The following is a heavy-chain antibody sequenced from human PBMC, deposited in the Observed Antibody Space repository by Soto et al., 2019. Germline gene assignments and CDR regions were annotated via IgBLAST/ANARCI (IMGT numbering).Heavy chain of an antibody. J-gene: IGHJ4*02. CDR2: IVVGSGNT. V-gene: IGHV1-58*02. Sequence: SVKVSCKASGFTFTSSAMQWVRQARGQRLEWIGWIVVGSGNTNYAQKFQERVTITRDMSTSTAYMELSSLRSEDTAVYYCAADITNDNWNSIAYWGQGTLVTVSS. CDR1: GFTFTSSA. D-gene: IGHD1-1*01. CDR3: AADITNDNWNSIAY.